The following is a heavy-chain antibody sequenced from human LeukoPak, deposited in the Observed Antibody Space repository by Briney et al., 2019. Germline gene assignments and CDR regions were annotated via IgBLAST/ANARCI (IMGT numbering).Heavy chain of an antibody. CDR2: IYNSGST. CDR1: GGSISSYH. V-gene: IGHV4-59*01. Sequence: SETLSLTCTVSGGSISSYHWSWIRQPPGKGLEWIGYIYNSGSTNYNPSLKSRVTISIDTSKNQISLKLSSVTAADTAVYYCARAPNGFGAFDIWGPGTMVTVSS. D-gene: IGHD2-8*01. CDR3: ARAPNGFGAFDI. J-gene: IGHJ3*02.